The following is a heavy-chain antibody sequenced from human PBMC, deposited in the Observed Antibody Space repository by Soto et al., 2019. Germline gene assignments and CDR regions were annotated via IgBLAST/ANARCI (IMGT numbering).Heavy chain of an antibody. CDR2: IFYSGGT. CDR1: GGSINTYY. Sequence: SETLSLTCTVSGGSINTYYWSWIRQTPEKGLEWIGYIFYSGGTNYNTSLKSRVTISVDTSKNQFSLKLTSVTAADTAMYSCARNRPWQQLDPYFDYWGQGTLVTVSS. J-gene: IGHJ4*02. D-gene: IGHD6-13*01. CDR3: ARNRPWQQLDPYFDY. V-gene: IGHV4-59*01.